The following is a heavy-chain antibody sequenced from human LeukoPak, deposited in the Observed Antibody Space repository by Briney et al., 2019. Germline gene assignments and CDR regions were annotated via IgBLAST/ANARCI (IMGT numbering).Heavy chain of an antibody. J-gene: IGHJ4*02. V-gene: IGHV5-51*01. CDR3: ARRDSSWLSLDY. Sequence: GESLKISCEGSGYSFTSYWIGWVRQMPGKGLDWMGIIYPGDSDTRYSPSFQGQVTISADKSIGTAYLQWSSLKASDTAMYYCARRDSSWLSLDYWGQGTLVTVSS. CDR1: GYSFTSYW. CDR2: IYPGDSDT. D-gene: IGHD3-22*01.